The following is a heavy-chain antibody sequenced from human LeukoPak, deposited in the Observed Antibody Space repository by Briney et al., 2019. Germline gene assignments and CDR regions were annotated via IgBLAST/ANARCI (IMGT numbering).Heavy chain of an antibody. Sequence: SETLSLTCTVSGGPISSGDYYWSWIRQPPGKGLEWIGYIHHSGSTYDNPSLKSRVTISLDTSKNQFSLKLSSVTAADTAVYYCARGNTDYDYVWGSYRLYYFDYWGQGTLVTVSS. J-gene: IGHJ4*02. CDR1: GGPISSGDYY. D-gene: IGHD3-16*02. CDR2: IHHSGST. V-gene: IGHV4-30-4*01. CDR3: ARGNTDYDYVWGSYRLYYFDY.